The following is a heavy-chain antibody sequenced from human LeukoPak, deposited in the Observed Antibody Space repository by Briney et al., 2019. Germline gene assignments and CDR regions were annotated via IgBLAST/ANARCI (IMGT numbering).Heavy chain of an antibody. Sequence: GGSLRLSCAVSGYTFSSYGMQWVRQAPGKRLEWVGFIRYDGSNKYYADSVKGRFTISRDNSKNTLYLQMNSLRAEDTAVYYCAKIMYNWNNVGWFDSWGQGTLVTVSS. V-gene: IGHV3-30*02. D-gene: IGHD1/OR15-1a*01. CDR3: AKIMYNWNNVGWFDS. CDR2: IRYDGSNK. J-gene: IGHJ5*01. CDR1: GYTFSSYG.